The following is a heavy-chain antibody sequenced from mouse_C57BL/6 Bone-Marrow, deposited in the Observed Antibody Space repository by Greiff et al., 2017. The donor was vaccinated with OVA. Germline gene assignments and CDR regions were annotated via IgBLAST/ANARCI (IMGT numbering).Heavy chain of an antibody. CDR2: IYPGNSDT. V-gene: IGHV1-5*01. Sequence: EVQLQQSGTVLARPGASVKMSCKTSGYTFTSYWMHWVKQRPGQGLEWIGAIYPGNSDTSYNQKFKGKAKLTAVTSASTAYMELSSLTNEDSAVYYCTSKRENYGYFDYWGQGTTLTVSS. CDR1: GYTFTSYW. J-gene: IGHJ2*01. CDR3: TSKRENYGYFDY. D-gene: IGHD1-1*02.